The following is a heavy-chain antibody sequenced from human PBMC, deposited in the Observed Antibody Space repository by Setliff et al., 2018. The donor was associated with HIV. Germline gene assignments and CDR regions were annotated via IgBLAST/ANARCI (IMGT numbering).Heavy chain of an antibody. CDR3: ARVGDYGSGGWFDP. V-gene: IGHV4-39*07. Sequence: PSETLSLTCTVSTDSLSSSTNHWTWVRQPPGKGLEWIGEINHSGSTNYNPSLKSRITISVDTSKNQFSLKLSSVTAADTAVYYCARVGDYGSGGWFDPWGQGTLVTVSS. J-gene: IGHJ5*02. CDR2: INHSGST. D-gene: IGHD3-10*01. CDR1: TDSLSSSTNH.